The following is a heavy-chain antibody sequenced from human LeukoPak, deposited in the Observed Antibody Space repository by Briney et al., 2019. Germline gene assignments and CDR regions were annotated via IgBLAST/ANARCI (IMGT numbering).Heavy chain of an antibody. V-gene: IGHV3-30*03. Sequence: GTSLRLSCAASGFTFTSYGMHWVRQAPGKGLEWVALITYDGYYKNYSDSVKGRFTISSDTSKNTLYLQMNSLRDEDTAVYYCARDLSPVVRASPMGYWGQGTLVTVSS. J-gene: IGHJ4*02. CDR3: ARDLSPVVRASPMGY. D-gene: IGHD3-10*01. CDR2: ITYDGYYK. CDR1: GFTFTSYG.